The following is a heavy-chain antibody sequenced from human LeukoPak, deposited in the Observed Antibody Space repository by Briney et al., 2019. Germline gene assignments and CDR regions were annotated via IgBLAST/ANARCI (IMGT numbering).Heavy chain of an antibody. J-gene: IGHJ4*02. CDR1: GGSLGSGGYY. D-gene: IGHD6-6*01. Sequence: PSETLSLTCTVAGGSLGSGGYYWSWIRQPPGKGLEWIGYIYHSGSTYYNPSLQRRVTISVDRSKNQCSLKLSSVTAADPAVYYCASGYSSSSHFDYWGQGTLDTVSS. CDR2: IYHSGST. V-gene: IGHV4-30-2*01. CDR3: ASGYSSSSHFDY.